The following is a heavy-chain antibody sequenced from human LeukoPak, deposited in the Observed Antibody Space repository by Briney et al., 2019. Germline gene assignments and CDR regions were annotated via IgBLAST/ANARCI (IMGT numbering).Heavy chain of an antibody. CDR3: AKEPASSGWFDP. CDR2: ISRNGAHP. CDR1: GFTFSNYA. D-gene: IGHD6-19*01. Sequence: GGSLRLSCAATGFTFSNYAMSWVRQAPGKGLEWVSVISRNGAHPYYIDSVRDRFTVSRDNSKNTLYLQMNSLRAEDTAVYYRAKEPASSGWFDPWGQGTLVAVSS. V-gene: IGHV3-23*01. J-gene: IGHJ5*02.